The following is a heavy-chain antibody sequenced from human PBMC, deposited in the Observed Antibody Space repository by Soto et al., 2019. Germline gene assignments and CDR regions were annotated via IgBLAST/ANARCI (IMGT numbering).Heavy chain of an antibody. V-gene: IGHV6-1*01. J-gene: IGHJ4*02. Sequence: QVQLQQSGPGLVKTSQTLPLTCAISGDTVSNNSAAWNWVRQSLSRGLECLGRTYYRSKWYSDYAVSVRGRITIDPDTSRNQFSLHLDSVTPEDTAVNYCASGATYSTSSSGFDSGGQGPLVSVSS. D-gene: IGHD6-6*01. CDR3: ASGATYSTSSSGFDS. CDR1: GDTVSNNSAA. CDR2: TYYRSKWYS.